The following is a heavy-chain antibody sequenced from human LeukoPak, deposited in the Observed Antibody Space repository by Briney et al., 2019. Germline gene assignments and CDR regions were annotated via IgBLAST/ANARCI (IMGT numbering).Heavy chain of an antibody. V-gene: IGHV1-2*02. CDR3: ASTEYSSSSIHYYGMDV. D-gene: IGHD6-6*01. Sequence: ASVKVSCKASGYTFTGYYMHWVRQAPGQRLEWMGWINPNSGGTNYAQKFQGRVTMTRDTSISTAYMELSRLRSDDTAVYYCASTEYSSSSIHYYGMDVWGQGTTVTVSS. J-gene: IGHJ6*02. CDR2: INPNSGGT. CDR1: GYTFTGYY.